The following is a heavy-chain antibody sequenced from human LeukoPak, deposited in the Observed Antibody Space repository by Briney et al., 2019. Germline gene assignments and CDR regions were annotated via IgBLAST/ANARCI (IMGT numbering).Heavy chain of an antibody. CDR2: IIPILGIA. CDR3: ARDAIAAAECPDY. V-gene: IGHV1-69*04. CDR1: GGTFSSYA. J-gene: IGHJ4*02. Sequence: SVKVSCKASGGTFSSYAISWVRQAPGQGLEWMGRIIPILGIANYAQRFQGRVTITADESTSTAYMELSSLRSEDTAVYYCARDAIAAAECPDYWGQGTLVTVSS. D-gene: IGHD6-13*01.